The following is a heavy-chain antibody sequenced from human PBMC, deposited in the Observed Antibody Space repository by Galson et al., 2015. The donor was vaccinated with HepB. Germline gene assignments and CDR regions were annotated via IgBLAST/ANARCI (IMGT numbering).Heavy chain of an antibody. Sequence: SLRLSCAASGFTFSSYSTNWVRQAPGKGLEWVSYISSSSSTIYYADSVKGRFTISRDNAKNSLYLQMNSLRAEDTAVYYCARDSRAIFGVVIKGDYWGQGTLVTVSS. CDR1: GFTFSSYS. CDR2: ISSSSSTI. V-gene: IGHV3-48*01. CDR3: ARDSRAIFGVVIKGDY. J-gene: IGHJ4*02. D-gene: IGHD3-3*02.